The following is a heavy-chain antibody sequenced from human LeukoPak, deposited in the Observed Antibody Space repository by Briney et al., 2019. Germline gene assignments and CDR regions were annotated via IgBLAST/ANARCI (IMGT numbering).Heavy chain of an antibody. CDR2: IYNSGT. CDR3: ARVSSSGQWLVPFDY. J-gene: IGHJ4*02. CDR1: GDSISSYY. V-gene: IGHV4-59*01. Sequence: SETLSLTCTVSGDSISSYYWSSIRQTPGKGLEWIGYIYNSGTKHNPSLKSRVTISVDTSKNQFSLKLTSVTAADTAVYYCARVSSSGQWLVPFDYWGQGTLVTVSS. D-gene: IGHD6-19*01.